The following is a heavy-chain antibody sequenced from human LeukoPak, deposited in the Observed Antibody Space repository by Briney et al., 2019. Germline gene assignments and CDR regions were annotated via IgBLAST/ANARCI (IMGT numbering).Heavy chain of an antibody. CDR3: ARGPARDTIFVY. CDR1: GFTFSSYA. D-gene: IGHD3-3*01. V-gene: IGHV3-64*01. CDR2: ISSNGGST. Sequence: GGSLRLSCAASGFTFSSYAMHWVRQAPGKGLEYVSAISSNGGSTYYANSVKGRFTISRDNSKNTLYLQMGSLRAEDMAVYYCARGPARDTIFVYWGQGTLVTVSS. J-gene: IGHJ4*02.